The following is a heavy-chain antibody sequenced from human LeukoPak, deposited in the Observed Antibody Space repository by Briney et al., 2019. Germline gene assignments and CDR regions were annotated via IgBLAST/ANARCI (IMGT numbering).Heavy chain of an antibody. D-gene: IGHD2-2*01. V-gene: IGHV3-48*01. CDR2: ISSSSSTI. CDR1: GFTFSSYS. CDR3: ARDLEEDIVVVPAATTFDY. Sequence: GGSLRLSRAASGFTFSSYSMNWVRQAPGKGLEWVSYISSSSSTIYYADSVKGRFTISRDNAKNSLYLQMNSLRAEDTAVYYCARDLEEDIVVVPAATTFDYWGQGTLVTVSS. J-gene: IGHJ4*02.